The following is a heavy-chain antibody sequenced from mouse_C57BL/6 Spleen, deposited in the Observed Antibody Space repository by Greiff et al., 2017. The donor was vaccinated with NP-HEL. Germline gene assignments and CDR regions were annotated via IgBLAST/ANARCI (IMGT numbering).Heavy chain of an antibody. CDR3: ARSGGRDGYYDWFAY. Sequence: QVQLQQPGAELVRPGSSVKLSCKASGYTFTSYWMHWVKQRPIQGLEWIGNIDPSDSETHYNQKFKDKATLTVDKSSSTAYMQLSSLTSEDSAVYYCARSGGRDGYYDWFAYWGQGTLVTVSA. V-gene: IGHV1-52*01. CDR1: GYTFTSYW. D-gene: IGHD2-3*01. J-gene: IGHJ3*01. CDR2: IDPSDSET.